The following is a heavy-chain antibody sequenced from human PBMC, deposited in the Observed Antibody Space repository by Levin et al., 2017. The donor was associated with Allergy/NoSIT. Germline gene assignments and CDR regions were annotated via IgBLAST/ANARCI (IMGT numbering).Heavy chain of an antibody. V-gene: IGHV4-39*07. CDR3: ARVALTDAFDI. J-gene: IGHJ3*02. CDR2: IYYSGST. Sequence: SQTLSLTCPVSGDSISSNNHYWAWLRQPPGKGLEWIGHIYYSGSTYYNPSLKSRLTISLDTPKNQFSLKLGSVTAADTAVYYCARVALTDAFDIWGLGTMVTVSS. D-gene: IGHD1-14*01. CDR1: GDSISSNNHY.